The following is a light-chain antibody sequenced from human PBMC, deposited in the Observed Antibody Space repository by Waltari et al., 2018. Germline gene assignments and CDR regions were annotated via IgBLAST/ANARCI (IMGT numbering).Light chain of an antibody. Sequence: QSALTQPASVSGSPGQSITISCTGTSSDVGGYHYVSWYQQDPGQAPKLVIQDVSSRPSRVSSLGAGSKSGSTASLTMSGRQAEDEAADYCSSYTSSSTDVFGTGTRVTVL. CDR1: SSDVGGYHY. V-gene: IGLV2-14*01. CDR3: SSYTSSSTDV. CDR2: DVS. J-gene: IGLJ1*01.